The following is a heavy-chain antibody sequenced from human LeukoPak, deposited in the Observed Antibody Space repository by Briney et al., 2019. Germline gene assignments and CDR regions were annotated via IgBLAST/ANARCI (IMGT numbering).Heavy chain of an antibody. J-gene: IGHJ5*02. Sequence: SETLSLTCTVSGGSISSGGYYWSWIRQHPGKGLEWIGYIYYSGSTYYNPSLKSRVTISVDTSKNQFSLKLSSVTAADTAVYYCARAKGVVVVPAAIRVGDWFDPWGQGTLVTVSS. D-gene: IGHD2-2*02. CDR2: IYYSGST. CDR1: GGSISSGGYY. CDR3: ARAKGVVVVPAAIRVGDWFDP. V-gene: IGHV4-30-4*08.